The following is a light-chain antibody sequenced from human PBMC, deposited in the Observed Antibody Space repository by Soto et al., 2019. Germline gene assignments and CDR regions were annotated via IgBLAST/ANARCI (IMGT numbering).Light chain of an antibody. CDR3: NSYTSSSTLV. Sequence: QSVLTQPASVSGSPGQSITISCTGTSSDVGGYNFVSWYQQHPGKAPKLMLYNVYDRPSGISHRFSGSRSGNTASLTISGLQAEDEAHYYCNSYTSSSTLVFGGGTKLTVL. CDR2: NVY. V-gene: IGLV2-14*03. J-gene: IGLJ2*01. CDR1: SSDVGGYNF.